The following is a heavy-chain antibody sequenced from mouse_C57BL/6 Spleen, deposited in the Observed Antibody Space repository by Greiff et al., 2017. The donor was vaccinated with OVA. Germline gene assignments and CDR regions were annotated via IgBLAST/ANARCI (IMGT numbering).Heavy chain of an antibody. CDR2: IYPGDGDT. J-gene: IGHJ4*01. Sequence: VQLQQSGPELVKPGASVKISCKASGYAFSSSWMNWVKQRPGKGLEWIGRIYPGDGDTNYNGKFKGKATLTADKSSSTAYMQLSSLTSEDSAVYFYAREGPYGNYGAMDYWGQGTSVTVSS. CDR1: GYAFSSSW. CDR3: AREGPYGNYGAMDY. V-gene: IGHV1-82*01. D-gene: IGHD2-1*01.